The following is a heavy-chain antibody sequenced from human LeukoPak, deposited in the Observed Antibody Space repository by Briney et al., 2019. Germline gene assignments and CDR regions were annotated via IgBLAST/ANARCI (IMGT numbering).Heavy chain of an antibody. CDR1: GFTFSSYG. J-gene: IGHJ3*02. D-gene: IGHD1-26*01. CDR2: ISYDGSNK. Sequence: GRSLRLSCAASGFTFSSYGMHWVRQAPGKGLEWVAVISYDGSNKYYADSVKGRFTISRDNSKNTLYLQMNSLRAEDTAVYYCARDAAVVGATRLGAFDIWGQGTMVTVSS. V-gene: IGHV3-30*03. CDR3: ARDAAVVGATRLGAFDI.